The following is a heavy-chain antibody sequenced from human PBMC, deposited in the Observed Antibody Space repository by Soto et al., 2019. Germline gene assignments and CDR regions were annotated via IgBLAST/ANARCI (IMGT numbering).Heavy chain of an antibody. CDR2: ISYDGSNK. V-gene: IGHV3-30*18. Sequence: GGSLRLSCAASGFTFSSYGVHWVRQAPGKGLEWVAVISYDGSNKYYADSVKGRFTISRDNSKNTLYLQMNSLRAEDTAVYYCAKDLAAGYGMDVWGQGTTVTVSS. CDR1: GFTFSSYG. J-gene: IGHJ6*02. CDR3: AKDLAAGYGMDV. D-gene: IGHD6-13*01.